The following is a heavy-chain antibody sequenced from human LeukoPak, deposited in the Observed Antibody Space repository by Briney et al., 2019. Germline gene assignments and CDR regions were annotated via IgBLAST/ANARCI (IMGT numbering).Heavy chain of an antibody. CDR2: NSSSSSYI. J-gene: IGHJ3*02. V-gene: IGHV3-21*01. D-gene: IGHD4/OR15-4a*01. CDR1: GFTFSSYS. Sequence: GGSLRLSCAASGFTFSSYSMNWVRQAPGKGLEWVSSNSSSSSYIYYADSVMGRFTISRDNAKNSLYLQMNSLRPEDTAVYYCARDANTGDAFDIWGQGTMVTVSS. CDR3: ARDANTGDAFDI.